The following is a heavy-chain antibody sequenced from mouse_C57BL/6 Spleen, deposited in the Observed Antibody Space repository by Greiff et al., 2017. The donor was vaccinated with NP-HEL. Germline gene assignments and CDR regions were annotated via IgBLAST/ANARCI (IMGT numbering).Heavy chain of an antibody. D-gene: IGHD1-1*01. CDR1: GFTFSSYA. CDR3: TRGILLGGFDV. J-gene: IGHJ1*03. CDR2: ISSGGDYI. Sequence: EVKLMESGEGLVKPGGSLKLSCAASGFTFSSYAMSWVRQTPEKRLEWVAYISSGGDYIYYADTVKGRFTISRDNARNTLYLQMSSLKSEDTAMYYCTRGILLGGFDVWGTGTTVTVSS. V-gene: IGHV5-9-1*02.